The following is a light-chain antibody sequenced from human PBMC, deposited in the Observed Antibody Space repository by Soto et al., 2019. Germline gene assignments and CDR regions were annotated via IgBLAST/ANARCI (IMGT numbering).Light chain of an antibody. Sequence: QSVLTQPASVSGSPGQSITISCTGTSSDVGGYNYVSWYQQHPGKAPKLMIYDVSNRPSGVSNRYSCSKSGNTASLTISGLQAEDEADYYCSSYTSSSTYVVFGRGTKLTVL. CDR1: SSDVGGYNY. CDR3: SSYTSSSTYVV. V-gene: IGLV2-14*01. J-gene: IGLJ2*01. CDR2: DVS.